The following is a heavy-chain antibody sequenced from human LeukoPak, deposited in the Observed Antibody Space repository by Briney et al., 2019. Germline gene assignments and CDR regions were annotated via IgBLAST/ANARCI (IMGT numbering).Heavy chain of an antibody. CDR2: IIPIFGTA. D-gene: IGHD6-19*01. CDR3: ARDLGISGWYAPPLGYFDY. J-gene: IGHJ4*02. CDR1: GGTFSSYA. Sequence: SVKVSCKASGGTFSSYAISWVRQAPGQGLEWMGGIIPIFGTANYAQKFQGRVTITADESTSTAYMELSSLRSEDTAVYYCARDLGISGWYAPPLGYFDYWGQGTLVTVSS. V-gene: IGHV1-69*01.